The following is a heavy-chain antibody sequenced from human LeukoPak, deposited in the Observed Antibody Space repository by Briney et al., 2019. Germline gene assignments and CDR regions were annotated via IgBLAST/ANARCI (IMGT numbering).Heavy chain of an antibody. J-gene: IGHJ5*02. CDR1: GYTFTSYG. D-gene: IGHD5-18*01. CDR3: ARVQLWIQLWPGVGWFDP. Sequence: ASVKVSCKASGYTFTSYGISWVRQAPGQGLEWMGWISAYNGNTNYAQMLQGRVTMTTDTSTSTAYMELRSLRSDDTAVYYCARVQLWIQLWPGVGWFDPWGQGTLVTVSS. V-gene: IGHV1-18*01. CDR2: ISAYNGNT.